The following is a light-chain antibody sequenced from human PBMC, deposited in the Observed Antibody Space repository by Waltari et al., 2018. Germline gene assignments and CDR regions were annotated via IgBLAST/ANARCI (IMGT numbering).Light chain of an antibody. V-gene: IGLV2-8*01. Sequence: QSALTQPPSASGSPGPSVTIPCPGTSSAIGGHNYVSWYQHYPGKAPKLMIYEVSQRPSGVPDRFSGSKSGNTASLTVSGLQAEDEAYYYCGSYAGTQEFFGGGTKLTVL. CDR3: GSYAGTQEF. CDR1: SSAIGGHNY. J-gene: IGLJ2*01. CDR2: EVS.